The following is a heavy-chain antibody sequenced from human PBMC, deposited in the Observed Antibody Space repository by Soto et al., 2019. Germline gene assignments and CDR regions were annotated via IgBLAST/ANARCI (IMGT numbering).Heavy chain of an antibody. D-gene: IGHD3-22*01. CDR3: ARSAGWTDSSGYYP. CDR1: GGSISSGGYY. V-gene: IGHV4-31*03. J-gene: IGHJ5*02. Sequence: KSSETLSLTCTVSGGSISSGGYYWSWIRQHPGKGLEWIGYIYYSGSTYYNPSLKSRVTISVDTSKNQFSLKLSSVTAADTAVYYCARSAGWTDSSGYYPRGQGTLVTVSS. CDR2: IYYSGST.